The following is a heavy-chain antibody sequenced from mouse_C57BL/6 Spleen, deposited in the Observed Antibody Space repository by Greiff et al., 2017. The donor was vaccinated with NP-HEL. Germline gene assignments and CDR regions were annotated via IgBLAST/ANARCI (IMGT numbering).Heavy chain of an antibody. D-gene: IGHD2-4*01. CDR3: ARRRSYYDSDDGYCAMDY. CDR2: INPNNGGT. Sequence: EVQLQQSGPELVKPGASVKMSCKASGYTFTDYNMHWVKQSHGKSLEWIGHINPNNGGTSYNQKFKGKATLTVNKSSSTAYMQLRSLTTENTAVYYWARRRSYYDSDDGYCAMDYWGQGTSVTVAS. V-gene: IGHV1-22*01. CDR1: GYTFTDYN. J-gene: IGHJ4*01.